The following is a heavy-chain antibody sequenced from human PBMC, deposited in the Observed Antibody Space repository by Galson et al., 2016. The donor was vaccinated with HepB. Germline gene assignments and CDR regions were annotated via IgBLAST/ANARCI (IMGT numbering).Heavy chain of an antibody. V-gene: IGHV3-23*01. J-gene: IGHJ4*02. CDR2: ITGSTSSI. Sequence: SLRLSCAASGFSFSRYVMYWVRQAPGKGPEWLSGITGSTSSIYYADSVKGRFTISRDNSKDTLYLQMNNLRVADTAVYFCVKPLGVVADTGEYWGQGALVTVSS. CDR1: GFSFSRYV. D-gene: IGHD6-19*01. CDR3: VKPLGVVADTGEY.